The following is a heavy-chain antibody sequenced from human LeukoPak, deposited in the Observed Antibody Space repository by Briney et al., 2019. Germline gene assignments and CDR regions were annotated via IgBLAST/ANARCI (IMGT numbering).Heavy chain of an antibody. CDR2: ISGSGGST. D-gene: IGHD2-2*01. Sequence: GGSLRLSCAASGFTFSSYAMSWVRQAPGKGVEWVSAISGSGGSTYYADSVKGRFTISRDNSKNTLFLQMNSLRAEDTAVYYCASQDRGHSSTSCYGCYFDYWGQGTLVTVSS. V-gene: IGHV3-23*01. CDR1: GFTFSSYA. CDR3: ASQDRGHSSTSCYGCYFDY. J-gene: IGHJ4*02.